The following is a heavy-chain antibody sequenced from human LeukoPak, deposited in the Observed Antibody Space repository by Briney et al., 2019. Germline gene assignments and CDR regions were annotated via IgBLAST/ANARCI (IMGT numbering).Heavy chain of an antibody. D-gene: IGHD3-3*01. CDR3: ARVDHSDFWSGYYDY. J-gene: IGHJ4*02. Sequence: ASVKVSCKASGYTFTSYAMHWVRQAPGQRLEWMGWINAGNGNTKYSQKFQGRVTITRDTSASTAYMELSSLRSEDTAVYYCARVDHSDFWSGYYDYRGQGTLVTVSS. CDR1: GYTFTSYA. CDR2: INAGNGNT. V-gene: IGHV1-3*01.